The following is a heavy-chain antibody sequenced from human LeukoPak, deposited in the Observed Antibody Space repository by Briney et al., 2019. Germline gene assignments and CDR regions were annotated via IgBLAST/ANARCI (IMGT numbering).Heavy chain of an antibody. Sequence: GGSLRLSCAASGFTFSSYAMSWVRQAPGKGLEWVSGISGSGDSTYYADSVKGRFTISRDNSKNTLYLQMNSLRAEDTAVYYCAKGKFRWESDYWGQGTLVTVSS. J-gene: IGHJ4*02. CDR1: GFTFSSYA. V-gene: IGHV3-23*01. CDR2: ISGSGDST. CDR3: AKGKFRWESDY. D-gene: IGHD1-26*01.